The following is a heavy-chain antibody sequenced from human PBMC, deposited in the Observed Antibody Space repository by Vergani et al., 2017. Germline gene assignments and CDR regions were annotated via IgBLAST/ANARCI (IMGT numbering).Heavy chain of an antibody. D-gene: IGHD3-10*01. J-gene: IGHJ4*02. V-gene: IGHV4-34*02. CDR3: AVPARDNRVGGEIVTKRTFDY. CDR1: GESFSSFY. Sequence: QVQLQQWGAGVVKPSGTLSLTCAVFGESFSSFYWSWIRQPPGKGLEWIGEINNDGHTNYNPSLESRVTVSRDTAKNKFSLNLMSVTAADTAMYYCAVPARDNRVGGEIVTKRTFDYWSQGSLVTVSS. CDR2: INNDGHT.